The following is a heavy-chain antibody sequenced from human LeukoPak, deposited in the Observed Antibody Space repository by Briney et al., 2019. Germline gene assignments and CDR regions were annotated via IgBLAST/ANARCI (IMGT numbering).Heavy chain of an antibody. CDR1: GFTFISYS. Sequence: GGSLRLSCAAAGFTFISYSMSGVGQAPGKGLECVSGISGSDSTYYADSVKGRFTISRDNSKNTLYLQMNSLRAEDTALYYCAKRHYYEISGYADYWGQGTLVTVSS. J-gene: IGHJ4*02. CDR2: ISGSDST. V-gene: IGHV3-23*01. D-gene: IGHD3-22*01. CDR3: AKRHYYEISGYADY.